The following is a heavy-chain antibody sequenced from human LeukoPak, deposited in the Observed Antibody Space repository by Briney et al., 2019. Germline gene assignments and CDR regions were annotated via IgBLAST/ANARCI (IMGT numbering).Heavy chain of an antibody. CDR3: TRDISAQIAATGNY. CDR1: GFSFDDFA. V-gene: IGHV3-9*01. Sequence: GGSLRLSCAASGFSFDDFAMHWVRQAPGKGLEWVSGINWNSASLAYADSVKGRFTISRDNAENSLHLQMNSLRTEDTALYYCTRDISAQIAATGNYWGQGILVTVSS. CDR2: INWNSASL. D-gene: IGHD6-13*01. J-gene: IGHJ4*02.